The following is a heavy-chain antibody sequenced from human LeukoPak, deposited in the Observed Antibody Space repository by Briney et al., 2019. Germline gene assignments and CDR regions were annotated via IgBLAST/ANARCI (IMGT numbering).Heavy chain of an antibody. Sequence: WVRQPPGKGLEWIGSFYYSGSTNYNPSLKSRVTISVDTSKNQFSLKLSSVTAADTAVYYCVYYYGSGSVEYWGQGTLVTVSS. D-gene: IGHD3-10*01. CDR3: VYYYGSGSVEY. J-gene: IGHJ4*02. V-gene: IGHV4-39*01. CDR2: FYYSGST.